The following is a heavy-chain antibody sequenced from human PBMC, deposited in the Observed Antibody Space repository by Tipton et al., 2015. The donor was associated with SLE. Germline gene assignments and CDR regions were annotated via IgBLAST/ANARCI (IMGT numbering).Heavy chain of an antibody. CDR2: IWYDGSNK. V-gene: IGHV3-33*06. J-gene: IGHJ1*01. Sequence: SLRLSCVASRFTVSSNYMSWVRQAPGKGLEWVAVIWYDGSNKYYADSVKGRFTISRDNSKNTLYLQMNSLRAEDTAVYYCAKDWGISGLLQHWGQGTLVTVSS. CDR3: AKDWGISGLLQH. D-gene: IGHD3-16*01. CDR1: RFTVSSNY.